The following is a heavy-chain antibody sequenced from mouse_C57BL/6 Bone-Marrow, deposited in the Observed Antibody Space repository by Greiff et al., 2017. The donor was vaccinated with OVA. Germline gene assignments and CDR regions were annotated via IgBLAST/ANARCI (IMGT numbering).Heavy chain of an antibody. Sequence: QVQLQQSGPELVKPGASVKISCKASGYAFSSSWMNWVKQRPGKGLEWIGRIYPGDGDTNYNGKFKGKATLTADKSSSTAYMQLSSLTSVDSAVYFCARLDAIDYWGQGTSVTVSS. V-gene: IGHV1-82*01. CDR1: GYAFSSSW. J-gene: IGHJ4*01. CDR3: ARLDAIDY. CDR2: IYPGDGDT.